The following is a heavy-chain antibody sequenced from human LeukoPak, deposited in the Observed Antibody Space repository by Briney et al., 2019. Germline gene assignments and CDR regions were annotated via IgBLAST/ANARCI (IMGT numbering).Heavy chain of an antibody. Sequence: PGGSLRLSCGASGFTFSDYYMSWIRQTPGKGLEWVAFIRYDGSNKYYADSVKGRFTISRDNSKNTLYLQMNSLRAEDTAVYYCAKDVDIVVVPAAPMGAFDIWGQGTTVTVSS. J-gene: IGHJ3*02. CDR1: GFTFSDYY. CDR3: AKDVDIVVVPAAPMGAFDI. CDR2: IRYDGSNK. D-gene: IGHD2-2*01. V-gene: IGHV3-30*02.